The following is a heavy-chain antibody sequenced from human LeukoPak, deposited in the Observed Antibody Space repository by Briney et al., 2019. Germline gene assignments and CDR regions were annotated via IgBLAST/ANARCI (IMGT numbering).Heavy chain of an antibody. Sequence: GGSLRLSCATSGFTFSSYVMSWVRQAPGKGLEWVSAISGSGGSTYFPDSVKGRFTISRDKSKNTLSLQMNSLRVEDTAVYYCAREGLGAAAGIFDYWGQGTLVTVSS. D-gene: IGHD6-13*01. V-gene: IGHV3-23*01. CDR2: ISGSGGST. CDR3: AREGLGAAAGIFDY. J-gene: IGHJ4*02. CDR1: GFTFSSYV.